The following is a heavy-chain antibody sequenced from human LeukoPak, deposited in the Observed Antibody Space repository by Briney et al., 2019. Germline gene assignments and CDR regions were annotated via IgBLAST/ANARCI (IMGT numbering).Heavy chain of an antibody. CDR1: GYSISSGYY. D-gene: IGHD2-2*01. V-gene: IGHV4-38-2*02. J-gene: IGHJ4*02. CDR3: ARVAYTIST. CDR2: INHSGST. Sequence: SETLSLTCTVSGYSISSGYYWNWIRQPPGKGLEWIGEINHSGSTNYNPSLKSRVTISVDTSKNQFSLKLSSVTAADTAVYYCARVAYTISTWGQGTLVTVSS.